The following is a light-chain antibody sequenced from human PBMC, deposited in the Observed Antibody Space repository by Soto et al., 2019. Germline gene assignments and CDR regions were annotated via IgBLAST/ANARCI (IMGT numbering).Light chain of an antibody. V-gene: IGKV3-15*01. CDR1: QSVSSD. Sequence: EIVMTQSPDTLSVSPGEGVTLSCRASQSVSSDLAWYQQKPGQSPRLLMYGASTRDTDIPARFSGGGSATEFTLTLSSLQSEDVAIYYCQQYHDWPPITFGPGTKVEIK. CDR2: GAS. CDR3: QQYHDWPPIT. J-gene: IGKJ3*01.